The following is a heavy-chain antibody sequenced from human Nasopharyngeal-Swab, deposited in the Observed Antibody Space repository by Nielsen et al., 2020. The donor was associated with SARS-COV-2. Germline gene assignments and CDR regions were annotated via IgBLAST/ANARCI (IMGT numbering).Heavy chain of an antibody. V-gene: IGHV4-39*01. CDR3: ASTSYGSAP. D-gene: IGHD3-10*01. CDR2: IYYSGST. Sequence: GSLRLSCTVSGGSISSSSYYWGWIRQPPGKGLEWIGSIYYSGSTYYNPSLKSRVTISVDTSKNQFSLKLSSVTATDTAVYYCASTSYGSAPWGQGTLVTVSS. CDR1: GGSISSSSYY. J-gene: IGHJ5*02.